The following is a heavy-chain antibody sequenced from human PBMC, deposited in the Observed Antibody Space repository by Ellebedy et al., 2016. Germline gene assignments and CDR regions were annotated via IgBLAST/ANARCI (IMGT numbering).Heavy chain of an antibody. CDR2: MVHNGMT. J-gene: IGHJ4*02. Sequence: SETLSLTCTVSGPSVSGYFWSWVRQPPGKGLEWIAYMVHNGMTSYNPSLKSRVTISVYTSRNQFSLRMSSVTAADTAVYYCARHASGGWYALNYWGRGTLVTVSS. CDR3: ARHASGGWYALNY. D-gene: IGHD6-19*01. V-gene: IGHV4-59*08. CDR1: GPSVSGYF.